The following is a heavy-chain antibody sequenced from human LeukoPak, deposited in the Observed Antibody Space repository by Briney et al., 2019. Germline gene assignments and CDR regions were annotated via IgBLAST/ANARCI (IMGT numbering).Heavy chain of an antibody. J-gene: IGHJ4*02. CDR1: GFTFSSYS. CDR2: ISSSSSTI. D-gene: IGHD6-19*01. CDR3: ARGTYSSGWYDEGDHYFDY. Sequence: GGSLRLSCAASGFTFSSYSMNWVRQAPGKGLEWVSYISSSSSTIYYADSVKGRFTISRDNAKNSLYLQMNSLRAEDTALYYCARGTYSSGWYDEGDHYFDYWGQGTLVTVSS. V-gene: IGHV3-48*01.